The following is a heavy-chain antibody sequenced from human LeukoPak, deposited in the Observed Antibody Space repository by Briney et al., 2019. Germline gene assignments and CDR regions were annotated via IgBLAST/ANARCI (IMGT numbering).Heavy chain of an antibody. Sequence: PGGSLRLSCAASGFTFSSYSMNWVRQAPGKGLEWVSSISSSSSYIYYADSVKGRFTISRDNAKNSLYLQMNSLRAEDTAVYYCARDLRGSYRYNWFDPWGQGTLVTVSS. J-gene: IGHJ5*02. CDR1: GFTFSSYS. CDR2: ISSSSSYI. V-gene: IGHV3-21*01. CDR3: ARDLRGSYRYNWFDP. D-gene: IGHD3-16*01.